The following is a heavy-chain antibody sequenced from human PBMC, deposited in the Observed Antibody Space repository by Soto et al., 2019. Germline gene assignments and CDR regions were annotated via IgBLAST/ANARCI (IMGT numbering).Heavy chain of an antibody. V-gene: IGHV3-11*01. CDR1: GFTFSDYY. D-gene: IGHD2-8*01. CDR2: ISSSGSTI. J-gene: IGHJ6*03. Sequence: QVQLVESGGGLVKPGGSLRLSCAASGFTFSDYYMSWIRQAPGKGLEWVSYISSSGSTIYYADSVQGRFTISRDNAQNSLYLQMNSLRAEDTAVYYCASPRTIRYYYYMDVCGKGTTVTVSS. CDR3: ASPRTIRYYYYMDV.